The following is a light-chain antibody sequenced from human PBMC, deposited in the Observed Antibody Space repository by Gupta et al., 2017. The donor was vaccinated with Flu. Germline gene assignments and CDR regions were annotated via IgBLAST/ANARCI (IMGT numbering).Light chain of an antibody. J-gene: IGKJ2*01. CDR2: WAS. Sequence: DIVVNQSPDSLAVSLGERATINCKSSQSVLYTSNNKNYLTWFQQKPGQPPKLLIYWASTRESGVPDRFSGSGSGTDFTLTISSLQAEDVAVYYCQQYYSTPLYTFGQGTKLEIK. V-gene: IGKV4-1*01. CDR3: QQYYSTPLYT. CDR1: QSVLYTSNNKNY.